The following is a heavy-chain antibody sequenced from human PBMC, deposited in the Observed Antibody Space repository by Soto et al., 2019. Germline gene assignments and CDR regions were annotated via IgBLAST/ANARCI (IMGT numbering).Heavy chain of an antibody. Sequence: PGGSLRLSCAASGFTFSSYGMHWVRQAPGKGLEWVAVIWYDGSNKYYADSVKGRFTISRDNSKNTLYLQMNSLRAEDTAVYYCASSYYYDSSSYYDDDDFDYWGQGTLVTVSS. J-gene: IGHJ4*02. D-gene: IGHD3-22*01. CDR3: ASSYYYDSSSYYDDDDFDY. V-gene: IGHV3-33*01. CDR2: IWYDGSNK. CDR1: GFTFSSYG.